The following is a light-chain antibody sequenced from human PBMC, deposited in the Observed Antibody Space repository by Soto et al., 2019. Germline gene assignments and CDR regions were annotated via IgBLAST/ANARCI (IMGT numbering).Light chain of an antibody. CDR2: GAS. CDR3: QQYNAWPRP. Sequence: EIVLTQSPASLSVSPDERATLSCRASQSVSSKLAWFQQKPGQAPRLLIYGASTRATGIPARFSGSGSETEFTLTISSLQSEDFAVYYCQQYNAWPRPFGQGTRVEIK. CDR1: QSVSSK. V-gene: IGKV3-15*01. J-gene: IGKJ1*01.